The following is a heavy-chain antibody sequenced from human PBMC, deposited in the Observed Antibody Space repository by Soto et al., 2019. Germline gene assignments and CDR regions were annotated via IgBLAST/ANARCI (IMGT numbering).Heavy chain of an antibody. CDR2: IKSKTDGGTT. CDR3: TTDRGAYDILTGSLTRSYYGMDV. J-gene: IGHJ6*02. V-gene: IGHV3-15*07. D-gene: IGHD3-9*01. Sequence: EVQLVESGGGLVKPGGSLRLSCAASGFTFSNAWMNWVRQAPGKGLEWVGRIKSKTDGGTTDYAAPVKGRFTISRDDSKNTLYLQMNSLKTEDTAVYYCTTDRGAYDILTGSLTRSYYGMDVWGQGTTVTVSS. CDR1: GFTFSNAW.